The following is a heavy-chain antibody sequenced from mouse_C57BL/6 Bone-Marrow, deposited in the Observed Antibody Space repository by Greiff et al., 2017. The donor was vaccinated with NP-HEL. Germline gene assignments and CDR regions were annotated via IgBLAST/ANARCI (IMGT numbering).Heavy chain of an antibody. CDR3: ARWGWLRAWFAY. CDR1: GFTFSDYG. V-gene: IGHV5-17*01. Sequence: EVKVVESGGGLVKPGGSLKLSCAASGFTFSDYGMHWVRQAPEKGLEWVAYISSGSSTIYYADTVKGRFTISRDNAKNTLFLQMTSLRSEDTAMYYCARWGWLRAWFAYWGQGTLVTVSA. J-gene: IGHJ3*01. CDR2: ISSGSSTI. D-gene: IGHD2-3*01.